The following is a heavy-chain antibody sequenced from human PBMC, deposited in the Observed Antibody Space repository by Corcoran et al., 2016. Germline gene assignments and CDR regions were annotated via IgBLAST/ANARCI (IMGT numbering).Heavy chain of an antibody. CDR3: ARSFGVVMIDAFDI. V-gene: IGHV4-59*01. D-gene: IGHD3-3*01. CDR1: GGSISSYY. Sequence: QVQLQESGPGLVKPSETLSLTCTVSGGSISSYYWSWIRQPPGKGLEWIGYIYYRGSTNYNPSLKSRVTISVDTSKNQFSLKLSSVTAADTAVYYCARSFGVVMIDAFDIWGQGTMVTVSS. CDR2: IYYRGST. J-gene: IGHJ3*02.